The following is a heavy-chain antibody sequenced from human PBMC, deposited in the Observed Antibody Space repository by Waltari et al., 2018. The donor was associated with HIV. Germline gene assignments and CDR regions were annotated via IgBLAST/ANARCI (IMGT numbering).Heavy chain of an antibody. V-gene: IGHV3-7*01. CDR2: IKQDGSEK. Sequence: EVQVVESGGGLVQPGGSLGLSCVASGFTFSNHWMIWVRQAPGKGLECVANIKQDGSEKYYADSVKGRFTISRDNAKNSVYLQMNSLRVEDTAIYYCARDHRDFFDYWQQGALVTVSS. D-gene: IGHD3-10*01. CDR3: ARDHRDFFDY. J-gene: IGHJ4*02. CDR1: GFTFSNHW.